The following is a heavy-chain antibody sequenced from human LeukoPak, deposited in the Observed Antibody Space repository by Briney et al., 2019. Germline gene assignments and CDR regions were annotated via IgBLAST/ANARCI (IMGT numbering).Heavy chain of an antibody. Sequence: PGGSLRLSCAASGFTFSSDKMNWVRQAPGKGLEWVSSIDGSGTYIFYADSVKSRFTISRDNAKNSLFLQMNRLRAEDTAVYYCARGSDCTNGVCHFDYWGQGTLVTVSS. CDR2: IDGSGTYI. V-gene: IGHV3-21*01. CDR3: ARGSDCTNGVCHFDY. J-gene: IGHJ4*02. CDR1: GFTFSSDK. D-gene: IGHD2-8*01.